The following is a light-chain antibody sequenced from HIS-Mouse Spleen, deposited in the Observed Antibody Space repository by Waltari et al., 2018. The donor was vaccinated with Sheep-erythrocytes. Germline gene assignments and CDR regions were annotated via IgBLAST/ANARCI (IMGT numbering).Light chain of an antibody. CDR2: AAS. CDR1: QGIRND. CDR3: LQDYNYPYT. V-gene: IGKV1-6*01. J-gene: IGKJ2*01. Sequence: AIQMTQSPSSLSASVGDRVTITCRASQGIRNDLGWYQQKPGKAPKLLLDAASSLQSGVPSRFSGSGSGTDFTLTISSLQPEDFATYYCLQDYNYPYTFGQGTKLEIK.